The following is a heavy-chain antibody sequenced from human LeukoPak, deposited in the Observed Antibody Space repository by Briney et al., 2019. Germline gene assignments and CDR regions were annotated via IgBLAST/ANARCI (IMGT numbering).Heavy chain of an antibody. CDR1: GFTFSSYS. J-gene: IGHJ3*02. Sequence: GGSLRLSCAASGFTFSSYSMNWARQAPGKGLEWVSSISSSSSYIYYADSVKSQFTISRDNAKNSLYLQMNSLRAEDTAVYYCSRSYCRGGSCYSGDAFDIWGQGTMVTVSS. CDR2: ISSSSSYI. CDR3: SRSYCRGGSCYSGDAFDI. D-gene: IGHD2-15*01. V-gene: IGHV3-21*01.